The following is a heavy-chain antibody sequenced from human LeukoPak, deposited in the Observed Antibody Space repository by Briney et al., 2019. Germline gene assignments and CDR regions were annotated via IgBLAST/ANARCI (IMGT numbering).Heavy chain of an antibody. V-gene: IGHV1-3*01. CDR1: GYTFTSYA. D-gene: IGHD2-15*01. Sequence: ASVKVSCKASGYTFTSYAMHWVRQAPGQRLEWMGWINAGNGNTKYSQKFQGRVTITADESTSTAYMELSSLRSEDTAVYYCASRYCSGGSCRPYYYGMDVWGQGTTVTVSS. CDR2: INAGNGNT. J-gene: IGHJ6*02. CDR3: ASRYCSGGSCRPYYYGMDV.